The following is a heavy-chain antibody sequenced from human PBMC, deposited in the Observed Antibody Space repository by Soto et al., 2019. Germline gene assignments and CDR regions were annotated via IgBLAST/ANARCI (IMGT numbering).Heavy chain of an antibody. Sequence: QVQLVQSGAEVKKPGSSVKVSCKASGGTFSSYAISWVRQAPGQGLEWMGGIIPIFGTENYAQKFQCRVTITAHESTSTAYTEWSSLRSEDTAVYYCAREWVYDNSKKLHYWGQGYLVTDSS. CDR3: AREWVYDNSKKLHY. CDR2: IIPIFGTE. J-gene: IGHJ4*02. V-gene: IGHV1-69*12. CDR1: GGTFSSYA. D-gene: IGHD3-22*01.